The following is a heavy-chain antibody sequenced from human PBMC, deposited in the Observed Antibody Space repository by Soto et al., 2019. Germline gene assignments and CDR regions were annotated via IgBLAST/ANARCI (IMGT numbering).Heavy chain of an antibody. CDR2: IYYSGST. D-gene: IGHD6-6*01. CDR1: GGSISSGGYY. J-gene: IGHJ4*02. CDR3: ARARRSIAARPAFDY. V-gene: IGHV4-31*03. Sequence: PSETLSLTCTVSGGSISSGGYYWSWIRQHPGKGLEWIGYIYYSGSTYYNPSLKSRVTISVDTSKNQFSLKLSSVTAADTAVYYCARARRSIAARPAFDYWGQGTLVTVSS.